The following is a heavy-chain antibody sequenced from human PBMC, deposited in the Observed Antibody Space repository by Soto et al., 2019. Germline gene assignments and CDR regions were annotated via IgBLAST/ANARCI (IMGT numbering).Heavy chain of an antibody. Sequence: SETLSLTCTVSGGSISSYYWSWIRQPPWKGLEWIGYIYYSGSTNYNPSLKSRVTISVDTSKNQFSLKLSSVTAADTAVYYCARDRYCVYSHYYYYCMDVWGQGTTVTVFS. CDR2: IYYSGST. D-gene: IGHD4-4*01. V-gene: IGHV4-59*01. CDR1: GGSISSYY. CDR3: ARDRYCVYSHYYYYCMDV. J-gene: IGHJ6*02.